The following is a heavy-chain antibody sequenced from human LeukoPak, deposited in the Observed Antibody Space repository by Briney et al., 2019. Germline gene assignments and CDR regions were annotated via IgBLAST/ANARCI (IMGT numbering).Heavy chain of an antibody. V-gene: IGHV4-30-4*01. CDR1: GGSISSGDYY. CDR3: ARDRWFDP. J-gene: IGHJ5*02. Sequence: SETLSLTCTVSGGSISSGDYYWSWIRQPPGKRLEWIGYIFNSGNTYYNPSLRSRVTISVDTSKNQFSLELSSVTAADTAVYYCARDRWFDPWGQGTLVTVSS. CDR2: IFNSGNT.